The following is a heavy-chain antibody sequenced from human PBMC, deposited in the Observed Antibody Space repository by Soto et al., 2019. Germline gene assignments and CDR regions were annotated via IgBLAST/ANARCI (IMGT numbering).Heavy chain of an antibody. D-gene: IGHD3-9*01. J-gene: IGHJ4*02. CDR2: ISAYNGNT. CDR1: GYTFTSYG. Sequence: ASVKVSCKASGYTFTSYGISWVRQAPGQGLEWMGWISAYNGNTNYAQKLQGRVTMTTDTSTSTAYMELRSLRSDDTAVYYCARDRYDILNVDRRVPHDYSGQGTLDIGSS. V-gene: IGHV1-18*01. CDR3: ARDRYDILNVDRRVPHDY.